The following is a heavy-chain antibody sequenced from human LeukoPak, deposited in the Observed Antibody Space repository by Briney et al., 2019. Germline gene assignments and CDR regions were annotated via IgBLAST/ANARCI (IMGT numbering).Heavy chain of an antibody. V-gene: IGHV4-4*07. Sequence: SETLSLTCTVSGGSISSYYWSWIRQPAGKGLEWIGRIYSSGATTYNPSLKSRVAMSVDTSKNQLSLNLRSVTAADTAVYYCARERGDYYFDYWGQGTLVTVPS. CDR2: IYSSGAT. D-gene: IGHD2-21*02. J-gene: IGHJ4*02. CDR3: ARERGDYYFDY. CDR1: GGSISSYY.